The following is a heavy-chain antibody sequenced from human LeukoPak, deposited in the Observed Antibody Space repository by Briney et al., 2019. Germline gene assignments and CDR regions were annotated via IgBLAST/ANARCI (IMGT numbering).Heavy chain of an antibody. Sequence: ASVKVSCKASGYTFTGYYMHWVRQSPGQGLEGMGWINPNSGGTNYAQKFQGRVTMTRDTSISTDYMELSRLRSDDTAVYYCAREGGSYGVDYWGQGTLDTVSS. J-gene: IGHJ4*02. CDR3: AREGGSYGVDY. CDR2: INPNSGGT. D-gene: IGHD1-26*01. V-gene: IGHV1-2*02. CDR1: GYTFTGYY.